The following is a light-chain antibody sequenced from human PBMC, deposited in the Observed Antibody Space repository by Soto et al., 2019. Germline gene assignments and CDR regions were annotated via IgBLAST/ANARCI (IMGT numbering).Light chain of an antibody. V-gene: IGKV1-39*01. Sequence: DIQMTQSPSSLSASVGDRVTITCRASQTISSKLNWYQQKPGKVPKLLIYDASSLQSGVPSRFSDSGSGTDFTLTISSLQPEDFATYYCQQSYRSPPTFGQGTKVDIK. CDR3: QQSYRSPPT. CDR2: DAS. CDR1: QTISSK. J-gene: IGKJ1*01.